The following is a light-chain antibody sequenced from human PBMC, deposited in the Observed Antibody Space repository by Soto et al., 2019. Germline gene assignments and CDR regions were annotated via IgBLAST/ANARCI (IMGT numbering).Light chain of an antibody. Sequence: EIVLTQSPATLSLSPGERATLSCGASQSVSSNSLAWYQQKPGLAPRVLIYDTSSRATGIPDRFSGSGSGTDFTLTISRLEPEDFAVYYCQQSNNWPPTFGQGTKVEIK. V-gene: IGKV3D-20*01. CDR1: QSVSSNS. CDR3: QQSNNWPPT. J-gene: IGKJ1*01. CDR2: DTS.